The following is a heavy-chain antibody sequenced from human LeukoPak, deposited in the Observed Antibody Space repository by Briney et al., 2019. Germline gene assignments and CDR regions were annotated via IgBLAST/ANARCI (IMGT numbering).Heavy chain of an antibody. V-gene: IGHV3-53*01. CDR3: ARRAGAYSHPYDY. CDR1: GLTVSKNY. J-gene: IGHJ4*02. CDR2: IYSGGST. Sequence: GGSLRLSCAASGLTVSKNYMSWVRQAPGKGLESVSVIYSGGSTYYADSVRGRFTISRDNSKNTLYLQMNSLRAEDAAVYYCARRAGAYSHPYDYWGQGTLVTVSS. D-gene: IGHD4/OR15-4a*01.